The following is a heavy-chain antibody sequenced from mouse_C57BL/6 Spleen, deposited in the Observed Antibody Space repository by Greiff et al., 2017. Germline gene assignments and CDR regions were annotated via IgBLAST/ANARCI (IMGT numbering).Heavy chain of an antibody. CDR3: ARGPSYYYGSSYIDY. D-gene: IGHD1-1*01. CDR1: GYTFTDYN. V-gene: IGHV1-18*01. Sequence: EVQLQQSGPELVKPGASVKIPCKASGYTFTDYNMDWVKQSHGKSLEWIGDINPNNGGTNYNQKFKGKATLTVDKSSSTAYMELRSLTSEDTAVYYCARGPSYYYGSSYIDYWGQGTTLTVSS. CDR2: INPNNGGT. J-gene: IGHJ2*01.